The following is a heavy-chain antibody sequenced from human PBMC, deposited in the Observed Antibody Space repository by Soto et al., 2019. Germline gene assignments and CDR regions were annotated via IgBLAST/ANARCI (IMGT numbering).Heavy chain of an antibody. CDR2: ISSSSAYI. CDR1: GFTFGSFT. J-gene: IGHJ4*02. D-gene: IGHD3-16*01. CDR3: ARDGLTFGGD. V-gene: IGHV3-21*06. Sequence: EVHLVEAGGGLVKPGESLTLSCAASGFTFGSFTLNWVRQAPGKGLEWVSSISSSSAYIYYAESVKGRFTISRDNARSTLYLQMNSLRLDDTAVHFCARDGLTFGGDWGQGTLVAVSS.